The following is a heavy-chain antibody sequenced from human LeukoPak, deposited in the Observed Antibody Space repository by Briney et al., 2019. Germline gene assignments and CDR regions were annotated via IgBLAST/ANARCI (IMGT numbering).Heavy chain of an antibody. CDR1: GFAFGHNW. CDR3: AKLDWYRFDS. CDR2: ISQGGSET. J-gene: IGHJ4*02. D-gene: IGHD3-9*01. Sequence: GGSLRLSCAASGFAFGHNWMSWVRQAPGTGLEWVASISQGGSETYYVDSMRGRFTIFRDNSKNSLYLQMDRLRAENTAVYYCAKLDWYRFDSWGQGTLVTVSS. V-gene: IGHV3-7*02.